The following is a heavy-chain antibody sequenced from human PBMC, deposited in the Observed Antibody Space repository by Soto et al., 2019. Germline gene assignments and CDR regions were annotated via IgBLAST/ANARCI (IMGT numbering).Heavy chain of an antibody. D-gene: IGHD2-8*01. CDR3: TTDSYSTIIILRFVY. CDR2: IKSKTDGGTT. J-gene: IGHJ4*01. V-gene: IGHV3-15*07. Sequence: GGSLRLYCAASGFTFSNAWINWVRQAPGKGLEWVGRIKSKTDGGTTDYAEPVKGRFAISRDDSNNMVYLQMNSLKIEDTAVYYCTTDSYSTIIILRFVYWGHRPLVSVSS. CDR1: GFTFSNAW.